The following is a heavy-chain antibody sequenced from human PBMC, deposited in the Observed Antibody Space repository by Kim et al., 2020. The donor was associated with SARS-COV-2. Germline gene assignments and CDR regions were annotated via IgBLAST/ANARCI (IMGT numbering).Heavy chain of an antibody. CDR3: AKAGQRLVWCCFDY. D-gene: IGHD6-13*01. V-gene: IGHV3-23*01. Sequence: GGSLRLSCTASVFTFTSYAMTWFRQAPGKGLEWFSGISDSGGRTYYGDPMRGRFTSFRDNSKSTLYLQLNTLRVEDTALSYCAKAGQRLVWCCFDYWGQGTLVTVSS. CDR2: ISDSGGRT. CDR1: VFTFTSYA. J-gene: IGHJ4*02.